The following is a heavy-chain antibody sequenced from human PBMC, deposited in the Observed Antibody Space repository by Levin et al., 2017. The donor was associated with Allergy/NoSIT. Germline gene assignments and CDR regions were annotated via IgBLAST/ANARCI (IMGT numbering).Heavy chain of an antibody. D-gene: IGHD3-22*01. J-gene: IGHJ6*02. CDR1: GFTFSNAW. CDR3: TTDSYDTSGSGDYYSDMDV. CDR2: IKSKTKGEAR. V-gene: IGHV3-15*01. Sequence: GGSLRLSCEASGFTFSNAWMSWVRQAPGKGLEWVGRIKSKTKGEARDYAAPVKGRFTISRDDSKNTVFLQMKSLKTEDTAVYYCTTDSYDTSGSGDYYSDMDVWGQGTTVTVAS.